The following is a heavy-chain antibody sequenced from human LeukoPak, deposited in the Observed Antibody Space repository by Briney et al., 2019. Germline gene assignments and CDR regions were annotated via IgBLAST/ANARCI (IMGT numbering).Heavy chain of an antibody. CDR3: ARDLEGSMVRGVIITVGIDY. J-gene: IGHJ4*02. Sequence: GASVKVSCKASGYTFTSYDINWVRQATGQGLEWMGWMNPNSGNTGYAQKFQGRVTMTRDTSISTAYMELSSLRSEDTAVYYCARDLEGSMVRGVIITVGIDYWGQGTLVTVSS. V-gene: IGHV1-8*01. D-gene: IGHD3-10*01. CDR2: MNPNSGNT. CDR1: GYTFTSYD.